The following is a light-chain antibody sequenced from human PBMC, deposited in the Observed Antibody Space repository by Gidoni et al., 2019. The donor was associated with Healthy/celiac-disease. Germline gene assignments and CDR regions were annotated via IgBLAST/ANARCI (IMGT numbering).Light chain of an antibody. Sequence: EILLTQSPATLSLSPGERATLSCRASPSVSSYLAWYQQKPGQAPRLLIYDASNRATGIPARFSGSGSGTDFTLTISSLEPEDFAVYYCQQRSNWPPSLTFGGGTKVEIK. CDR1: PSVSSY. V-gene: IGKV3-11*01. CDR2: DAS. CDR3: QQRSNWPPSLT. J-gene: IGKJ4*01.